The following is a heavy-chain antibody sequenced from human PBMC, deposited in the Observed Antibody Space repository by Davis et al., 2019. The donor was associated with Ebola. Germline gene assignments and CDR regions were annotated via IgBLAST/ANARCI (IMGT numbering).Heavy chain of an antibody. J-gene: IGHJ4*02. CDR3: ARGRSAIRA. Sequence: PSETLSLTCAVYGGSFSGYYWSWIRQPPGKGLEWIGEINHSGSTNYNPSLKSRVTISVDTSKNQFSLKLSSVTAADTAVYYCARGRSAIRAWGQGTLVTVSS. CDR1: GGSFSGYY. V-gene: IGHV4-34*01. CDR2: INHSGST. D-gene: IGHD6-25*01.